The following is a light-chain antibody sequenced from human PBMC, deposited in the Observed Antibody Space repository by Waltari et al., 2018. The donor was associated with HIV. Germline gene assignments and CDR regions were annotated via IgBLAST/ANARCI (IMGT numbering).Light chain of an antibody. CDR1: SSDVGSYSY. Sequence: QSALTQPASVSGSPGQSITISCTGSSSDVGSYSYVSWYQQHTGKAPKLVIYEVSNRPAGVSHRFSGSKSGNTASLTISGLQPEDEADYYCNSYTSISTWVFGGGTKLTVL. CDR2: EVS. V-gene: IGLV2-14*01. CDR3: NSYTSISTWV. J-gene: IGLJ3*02.